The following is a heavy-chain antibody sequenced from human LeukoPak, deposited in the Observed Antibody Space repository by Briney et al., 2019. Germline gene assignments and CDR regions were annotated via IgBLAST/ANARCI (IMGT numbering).Heavy chain of an antibody. V-gene: IGHV4-39*07. CDR3: ARARSGYDCDY. D-gene: IGHD5-12*01. CDR1: GGSISSGGYY. J-gene: IGHJ4*02. CDR2: INHSGST. Sequence: SETLSLTCTVSGGSISSGGYYWSWIRQPPGKGLEWIGEINHSGSTNYNPSLKSRVTISVDTSKNQFSLKLSSVTAADTAVYYCARARSGYDCDYWGQGTLVTVSS.